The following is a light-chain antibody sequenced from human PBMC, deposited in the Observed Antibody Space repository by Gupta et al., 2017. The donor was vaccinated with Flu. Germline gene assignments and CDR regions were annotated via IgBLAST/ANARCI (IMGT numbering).Light chain of an antibody. CDR3: QQNNTYPWT. V-gene: IGKV1-5*03. Sequence: DIQMTQSPSTLSASVGDRVTITCRATQTISTWLAWFQQKPGKAPNLLIYTASTLKTGVPSRFSGSGSGTEFTLTITTLQPDDLATYYCQQNNTYPWTFGQGTKVEIK. CDR2: TAS. CDR1: QTISTW. J-gene: IGKJ1*01.